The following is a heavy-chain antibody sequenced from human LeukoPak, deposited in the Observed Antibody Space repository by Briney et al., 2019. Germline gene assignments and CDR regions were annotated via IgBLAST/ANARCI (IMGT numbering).Heavy chain of an antibody. J-gene: IGHJ4*02. CDR1: GGSISSSSYY. D-gene: IGHD6-13*01. CDR2: IYYSGST. CDR3: ARGSAVGHFDS. V-gene: IGHV4-39*01. Sequence: PSETLSLTCTVSGGSISSSSYYWGWIRQPPGKGLEWIGSIYYSGSTYYNPSLKSRVTISVDTSKNQFSLKLSSVTAADTAVYYCARGSAVGHFDSWGQGTLVTVSS.